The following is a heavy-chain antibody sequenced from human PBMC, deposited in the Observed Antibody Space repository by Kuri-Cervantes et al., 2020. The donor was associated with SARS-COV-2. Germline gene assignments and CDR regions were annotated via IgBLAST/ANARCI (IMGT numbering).Heavy chain of an antibody. CDR1: GYTFTGYY. J-gene: IGHJ3*02. Sequence: ASVKVSCKASGYTFTGYYMHWVRQAPGQGLEWMGWINPNSGGTSYAQKFQGWVTMTRDTSISTAYMELSRLRSDDTAVYYCARDRRYDFWSGYSANDAFDIWGQGTMVTVSS. CDR3: ARDRRYDFWSGYSANDAFDI. V-gene: IGHV1-2*04. D-gene: IGHD3-3*01. CDR2: INPNSGGT.